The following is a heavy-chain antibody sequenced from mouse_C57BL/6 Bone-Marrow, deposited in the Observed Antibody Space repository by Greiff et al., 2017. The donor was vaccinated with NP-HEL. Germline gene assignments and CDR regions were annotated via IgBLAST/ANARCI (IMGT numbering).Heavy chain of an antibody. Sequence: QVQLQQSGAELVRPGTSVKVSCKASGYAFTNYLIEWVKQRPGQGLEWIGVINPGSGGTNYNEKFKGKATLTADKSSSTAYIQLSSLTSEDSAVYFCARGGGIGFDYWGQGTTLTVSS. J-gene: IGHJ2*01. CDR1: GYAFTNYL. V-gene: IGHV1-54*01. CDR2: INPGSGGT. D-gene: IGHD2-14*01. CDR3: ARGGGIGFDY.